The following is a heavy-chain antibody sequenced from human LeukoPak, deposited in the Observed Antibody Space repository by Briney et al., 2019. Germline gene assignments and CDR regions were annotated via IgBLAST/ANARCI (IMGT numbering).Heavy chain of an antibody. D-gene: IGHD2-8*02. CDR2: INSDGAST. CDR3: ARIATGGPLD. V-gene: IGHV3-74*01. CDR1: GFTFSNYW. J-gene: IGHJ4*02. Sequence: PGGSLRLSCAGSGFTFSNYWIHWVRQAPGKGLVWVSRINSDGASTIYPDSVKGRFTISRDNAKNSLYLQMNSLSVEDTAIYYCARIATGGPLDWGQGTLVIVSS.